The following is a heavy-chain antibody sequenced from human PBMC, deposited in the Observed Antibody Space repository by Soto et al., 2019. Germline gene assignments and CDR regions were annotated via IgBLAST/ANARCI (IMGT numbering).Heavy chain of an antibody. J-gene: IGHJ6*02. CDR1: GFTFSSYA. CDR3: ARDKGIGVAAEPQYYYYYGMDV. D-gene: IGHD6-13*01. V-gene: IGHV3-30-3*01. CDR2: ISYDGSNK. Sequence: QVQLVESGGGVVQPGRSLRLSCAASGFTFSSYAMHWVRQAPGKGLEWVAVISYDGSNKYYADSVKGRFTISRDNSKNTLYLQMNSLRAEDTAVYYCARDKGIGVAAEPQYYYYYGMDVWGQGTTVTVSS.